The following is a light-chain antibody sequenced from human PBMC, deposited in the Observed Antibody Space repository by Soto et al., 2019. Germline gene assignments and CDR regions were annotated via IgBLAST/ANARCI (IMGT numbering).Light chain of an antibody. CDR3: QQSHSLPFT. CDR1: QTIDRS. J-gene: IGKJ3*01. CDR2: DAS. V-gene: IGKV1-39*01. Sequence: DVQMTQSPPSLSASVGDRVTITCRASQTIDRSLNWYQQKPGKAPNLLIYDASNLQSGVPSRFSCSGSGTDFTLTISGLQPDDFATYSCQQSHSLPFTFGPGTKVDIK.